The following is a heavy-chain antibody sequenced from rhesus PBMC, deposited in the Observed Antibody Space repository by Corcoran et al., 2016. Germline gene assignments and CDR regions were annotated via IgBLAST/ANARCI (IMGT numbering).Heavy chain of an antibody. CDR2: VGGTSGST. V-gene: IGHV4-127*01. J-gene: IGHJ4*01. CDR1: GYSISSGYG. Sequence: QVQLQESGPGLVKPSETLSLTCAVSGYSISSGYGWSWIRPPPAKGLEWIGYVGGTSGSTNYNPSLTSRVTISKDTSKNQFSLKLTSVTAADTAVYYCARRDTATAYFDYWGQGVLVTISS. D-gene: IGHD5-12*01. CDR3: ARRDTATAYFDY.